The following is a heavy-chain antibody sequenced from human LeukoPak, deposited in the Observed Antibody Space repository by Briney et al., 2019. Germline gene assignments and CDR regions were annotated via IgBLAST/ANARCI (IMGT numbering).Heavy chain of an antibody. D-gene: IGHD3-3*01. Sequence: PGGSLRLSCAASGFTFTSYAMSWVRQAPGKGLEWVSAISGNGGGTYYADSVKGRFTISRDNSKNTLYLQMNSLRAEDTAVYYCAKGDFYGFYPYGMDVWGQGTTVTVSS. CDR1: GFTFTSYA. V-gene: IGHV3-23*01. CDR2: ISGNGGGT. J-gene: IGHJ6*02. CDR3: AKGDFYGFYPYGMDV.